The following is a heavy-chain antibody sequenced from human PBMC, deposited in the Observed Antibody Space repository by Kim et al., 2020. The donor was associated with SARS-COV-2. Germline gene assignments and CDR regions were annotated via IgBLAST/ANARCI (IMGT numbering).Heavy chain of an antibody. V-gene: IGHV1-24*01. CDR3: ATSAAAGRLYWFDP. Sequence: ASVKVTCKVSGYTLTELSMHWVRQAPGKGLEGMGGFDPEDGETIYAQKFQGRVTMTEDTSTDTAYMELSSLRSEDTAVYYCATSAAAGRLYWFDPWGQGTLVTVAS. CDR1: GYTLTELS. J-gene: IGHJ5*02. D-gene: IGHD6-13*01. CDR2: FDPEDGET.